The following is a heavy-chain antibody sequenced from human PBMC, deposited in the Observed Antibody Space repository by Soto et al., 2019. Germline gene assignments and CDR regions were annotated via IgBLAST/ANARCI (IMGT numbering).Heavy chain of an antibody. CDR1: GYTFTSYG. CDR2: ISAYNGNT. J-gene: IGHJ6*02. D-gene: IGHD2-2*01. CDR3: ARASCYDSYDYGMDV. V-gene: IGHV1-18*01. Sequence: QVQLVQSGAEVKKPGASVKVSCKASGYTFTSYGISWVQQAPGQGLEWMGWISAYNGNTNYAQKLQGRVTMTTDTATSTAYMELRSLRSDDTAVYYCARASCYDSYDYGMDVWGQGTTVTVSS.